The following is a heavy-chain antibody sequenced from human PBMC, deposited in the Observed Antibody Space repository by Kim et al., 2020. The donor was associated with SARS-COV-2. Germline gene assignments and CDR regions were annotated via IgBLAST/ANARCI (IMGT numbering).Heavy chain of an antibody. V-gene: IGHV3-11*04. CDR3: ARGFSWIKLWLGWFDP. D-gene: IGHD5-18*01. J-gene: IGHJ5*02. Sequence: SVKGRFTIPRDNAQNSLYLQMNSPRAEDTAVYYCARGFSWIKLWLGWFDPWGQGTLVTVSS.